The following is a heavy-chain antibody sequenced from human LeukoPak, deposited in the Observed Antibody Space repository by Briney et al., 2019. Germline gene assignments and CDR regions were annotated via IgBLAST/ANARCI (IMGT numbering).Heavy chain of an antibody. CDR1: GYTFTSYY. Sequence: ASVKVSCKASGYTFTSYYIHWVRQAPGQGLEWMGITNPSGGSTSYAQKFQGRVTMTRDTSTSTVYMELSSLRSEDTAVYYCARDSGWWMFDYWGQGTLVTVSS. J-gene: IGHJ4*02. CDR2: TNPSGGST. CDR3: ARDSGWWMFDY. V-gene: IGHV1-46*01. D-gene: IGHD6-19*01.